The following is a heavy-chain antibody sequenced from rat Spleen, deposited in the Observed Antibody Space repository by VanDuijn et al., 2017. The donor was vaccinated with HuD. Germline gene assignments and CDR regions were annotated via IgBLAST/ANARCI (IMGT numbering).Heavy chain of an antibody. CDR2: MSNGGST. D-gene: IGHD1-6*01. CDR3: ARDYGQGWVLDA. Sequence: QVQLKESGPGLVQPSQTLSLTCTVSGFSLTSYHVSWVRQPPGKGLEWIAAMSNGGSTYYNLTLKSRLSISRDTSKNQVFLTMNSLQTDDTGTYYCARDYGQGWVLDAWGQGASVTVSS. J-gene: IGHJ4*01. V-gene: IGHV2S12*01. CDR1: GFSLTSYH.